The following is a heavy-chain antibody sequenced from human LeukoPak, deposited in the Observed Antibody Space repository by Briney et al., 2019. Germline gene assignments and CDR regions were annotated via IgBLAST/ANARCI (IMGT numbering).Heavy chain of an antibody. V-gene: IGHV3-15*01. Sequence: GGSLRLSCAVSGFTFSNAWMSWVRQAPGKGLEWVVRIKSKPDGGTTDYAAPVKGRFTISRDDSKNTLYLQMNSLKTEDTAVYYCTTGDYGDYGFYDYWGQGTLVTVSS. CDR3: TTGDYGDYGFYDY. CDR2: IKSKPDGGTT. D-gene: IGHD4-17*01. CDR1: GFTFSNAW. J-gene: IGHJ4*02.